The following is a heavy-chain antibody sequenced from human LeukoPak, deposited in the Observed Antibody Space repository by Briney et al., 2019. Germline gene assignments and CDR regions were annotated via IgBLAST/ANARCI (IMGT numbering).Heavy chain of an antibody. D-gene: IGHD1-7*01. CDR2: ISGSGGST. J-gene: IGHJ4*02. V-gene: IGHV3-23*01. Sequence: GGSLRLSCAASGFTFSSYAMSWVRQAPGKGLEWVSAISGSGGSTYYADSVKGRFTIPRDNSKNTLYLQMSSLRAEDTAVYYCAKDERNWNYNLASQTYDWGQGTLVTVSS. CDR1: GFTFSSYA. CDR3: AKDERNWNYNLASQTYD.